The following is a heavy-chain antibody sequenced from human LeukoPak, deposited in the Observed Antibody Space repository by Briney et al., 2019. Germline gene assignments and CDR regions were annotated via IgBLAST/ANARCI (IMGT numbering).Heavy chain of an antibody. J-gene: IGHJ4*02. V-gene: IGHV4-59*11. CDR2: IFGSGDT. CDR3: ARRPPGSTWYGVFDY. D-gene: IGHD6-13*01. Sequence: SETLSLTCSVSGASLNGRYWSWLRQPPGKTLEWIGYIFGSGDTDYRPSLKSRVTMSLDTSRNHFSLILTSVTAADTARYYCARRPPGSTWYGVFDYWSQGMLVTVSS. CDR1: GASLNGRY.